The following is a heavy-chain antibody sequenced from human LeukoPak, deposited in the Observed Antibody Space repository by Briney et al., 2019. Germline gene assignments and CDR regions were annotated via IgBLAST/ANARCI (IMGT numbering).Heavy chain of an antibody. D-gene: IGHD1-26*01. CDR1: GGSISSSSYY. J-gene: IGHJ4*02. CDR3: ARMKVEATTGDFDY. CDR2: IYYSGST. Sequence: SSETLSLTCTVSGGSISSSSYYWGWIRQPPGKGLEWIGSIYYSGSTYYNPSLKSRVTISVDTSKNQFSLKLSSVTAADTAVYYCARMKVEATTGDFDYWGQGTLVTVSS. V-gene: IGHV4-39*01.